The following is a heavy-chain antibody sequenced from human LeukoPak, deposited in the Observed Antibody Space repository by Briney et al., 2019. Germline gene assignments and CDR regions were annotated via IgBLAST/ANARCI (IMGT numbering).Heavy chain of an antibody. D-gene: IGHD2-2*01. V-gene: IGHV1-2*02. CDR1: VYTFTSYY. CDR3: GRKSASRKTSEFDY. CDR2: IHPNSGGT. Sequence: ASVKVSCKASVYTFTSYYMNWVRQAPGQGLEWMGWIHPNSGGTNYAQKFQGRVTMTRDTSISTAYMELSRLTFDDTAVYYCGRKSASRKTSEFDYWGQGTLVTVSS. J-gene: IGHJ4*02.